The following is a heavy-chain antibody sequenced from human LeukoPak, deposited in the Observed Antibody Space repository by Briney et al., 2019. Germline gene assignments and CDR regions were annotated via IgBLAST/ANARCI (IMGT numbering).Heavy chain of an antibody. CDR1: GGSISTGNW. CDR2: IYHSGSS. CDR3: AREGSRRLYMDV. V-gene: IGHV4-4*02. J-gene: IGHJ6*03. D-gene: IGHD6-25*01. Sequence: SETVSLTCAVSGGSISTGNWWSWVRQSPDKGLEWIGEIYHSGSSNYNPSLKSRVTMSIDNSKHHFSLSLTSVTAAVTAVYYCAREGSRRLYMDVWGRGTTVTVSS.